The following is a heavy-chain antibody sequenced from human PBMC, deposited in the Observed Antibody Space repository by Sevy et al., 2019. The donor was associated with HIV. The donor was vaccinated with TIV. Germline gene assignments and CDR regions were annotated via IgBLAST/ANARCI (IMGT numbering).Heavy chain of an antibody. J-gene: IGHJ6*02. D-gene: IGHD5-12*01. V-gene: IGHV3-9*03. Sequence: GGSLRLSCAASGFTFDDYAMHWVRQAPGKGLEWVSGISWKSGSIGYADSVKGRFTISRDNAKNSLYLQMNSLRAEDMALYYCAKATSGSIVATKTTYYYYYYGMDVWGQGTTVTVSS. CDR1: GFTFDDYA. CDR3: AKATSGSIVATKTTYYYYYYGMDV. CDR2: ISWKSGSI.